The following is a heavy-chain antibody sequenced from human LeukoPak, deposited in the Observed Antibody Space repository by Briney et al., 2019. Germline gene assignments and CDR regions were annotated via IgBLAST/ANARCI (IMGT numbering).Heavy chain of an antibody. CDR1: GYTFTNYG. V-gene: IGHV1-18*04. D-gene: IGHD2-2*01. J-gene: IGHJ3*02. CDR3: ARWYCSSTSCYAGAFDM. Sequence: ASVKVSCKASGYTFTNYGISWVRQAPGQGLEWMGWISPYNDYTNYAQKLQGRVTMTTDTSTSTGYMELRSLRSDDTAVYYCARWYCSSTSCYAGAFDMWGQGTMVIVSS. CDR2: ISPYNDYT.